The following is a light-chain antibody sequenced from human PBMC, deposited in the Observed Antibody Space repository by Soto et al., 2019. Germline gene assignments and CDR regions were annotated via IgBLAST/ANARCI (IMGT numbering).Light chain of an antibody. Sequence: QSDLTQPASVSGSPGQSITISCTGTSSDVGSYNLVSWYQQHPGKAPKLMIYEGSKRPSGVSNRFSGSKSGNTASLTISGLQAEDEADYYCCSYAGSSTYVFGTGTKRTVL. CDR3: CSYAGSSTYV. J-gene: IGLJ1*01. V-gene: IGLV2-23*01. CDR2: EGS. CDR1: SSDVGSYNL.